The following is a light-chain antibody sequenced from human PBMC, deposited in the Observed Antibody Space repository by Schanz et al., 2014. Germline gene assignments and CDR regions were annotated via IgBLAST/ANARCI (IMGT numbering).Light chain of an antibody. CDR3: SSYTTSSTLWV. J-gene: IGLJ3*02. CDR1: SSDVGGYNY. Sequence: QSALTQHASVSGSPGPSINISCTGTSSDVGGYNYVSWYQQHPGKVPKLMIYEGSKRPSGVSNRFSGSGSGNTAALTISGLQAEDEADYYCSSYTTSSTLWVFGGGTKVTV. V-gene: IGLV2-14*01. CDR2: EGS.